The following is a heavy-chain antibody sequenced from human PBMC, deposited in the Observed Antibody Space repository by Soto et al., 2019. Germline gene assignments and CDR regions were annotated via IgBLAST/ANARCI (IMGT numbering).Heavy chain of an antibody. Sequence: SVKVSCKASGGTFSSYAISWVRQAPGQGLEWMGGIIPIFGTANYAQKFQGRVTITADKSTSTAYMKLSSLRSEDTTVYYCARDPGAGPASDYYPYFDYWGQGTLVTVSS. CDR2: IIPIFGTA. V-gene: IGHV1-69*06. J-gene: IGHJ4*02. D-gene: IGHD3-22*01. CDR3: ARDPGAGPASDYYPYFDY. CDR1: GGTFSSYA.